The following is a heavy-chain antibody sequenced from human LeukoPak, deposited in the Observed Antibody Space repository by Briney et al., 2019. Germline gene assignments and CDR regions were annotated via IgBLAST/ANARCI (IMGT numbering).Heavy chain of an antibody. CDR2: INPSGGST. Sequence: ASVKVSCKASGYTFTSYHFHWVRQAPGQGLEWMGIINPSGGSTSYAQKFQGRVTMTRDTSTSTVYMELSSLRSEDTAVYYCARDPAGDGYNQWYFDYWGQGTLVTVSS. CDR3: ARDPAGDGYNQWYFDY. CDR1: GYTFTSYH. D-gene: IGHD5-24*01. J-gene: IGHJ4*02. V-gene: IGHV1-46*01.